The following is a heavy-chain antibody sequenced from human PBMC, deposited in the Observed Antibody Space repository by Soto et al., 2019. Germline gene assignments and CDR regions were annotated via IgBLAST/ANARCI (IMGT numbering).Heavy chain of an antibody. Sequence: PGGSLRVSCAASGFTFSSYAMHWVRQAPGKGLEWVAVISYDGSNKYYADSVKGRFTISRDNSKNTLYLQMNSLRAEDTAVYYCARDRLERRDYYGMDVWGQGTTVTVSS. V-gene: IGHV3-30-3*01. D-gene: IGHD1-1*01. CDR1: GFTFSSYA. CDR3: ARDRLERRDYYGMDV. J-gene: IGHJ6*02. CDR2: ISYDGSNK.